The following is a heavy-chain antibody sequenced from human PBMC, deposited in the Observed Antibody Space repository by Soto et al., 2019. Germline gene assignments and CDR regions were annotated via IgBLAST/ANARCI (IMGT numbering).Heavy chain of an antibody. D-gene: IGHD3-3*01. V-gene: IGHV1-69*13. CDR3: AAYYAFWTENNQQTLSYYYGMDV. Sequence: SVKVSCKASGGTFSSYAISWVRQAPGQGLEWMGGIIPIFGTANYAQKFQGRVTITADESTSTAYMELSSLRSEDTAVYYCAAYYAFWTENNQQTLSYYYGMDVWGQGTTVTVSS. J-gene: IGHJ6*02. CDR2: IIPIFGTA. CDR1: GGTFSSYA.